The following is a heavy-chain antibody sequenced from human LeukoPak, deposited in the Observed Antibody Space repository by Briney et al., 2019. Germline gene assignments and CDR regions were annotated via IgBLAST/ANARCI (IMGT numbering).Heavy chain of an antibody. V-gene: IGHV5-51*01. Sequence: GESLKISCKGSGYSFTSYRIGWVRQMPGKGLEWMGIIYPGDSDTRYSPSFQGQVTISADKSISTAYLQWSSLKASDTAMYYCARLPILSIAVAGTDYYFDYWGQGTLVTVSS. CDR2: IYPGDSDT. J-gene: IGHJ4*02. CDR1: GYSFTSYR. D-gene: IGHD6-19*01. CDR3: ARLPILSIAVAGTDYYFDY.